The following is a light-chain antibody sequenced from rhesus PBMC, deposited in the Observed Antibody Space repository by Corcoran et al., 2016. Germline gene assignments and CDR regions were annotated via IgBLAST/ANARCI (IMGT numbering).Light chain of an antibody. CDR3: NSYAGSDTFV. V-gene: IGLV2-32*02. J-gene: IGLJ6*01. Sequence: QAALTQPRSVSGSPGQSVTISCTGTSSDIGGYKYVSWYQQHPGTAPKLIIYEVSERPSGVSDRFSGSKSGNTASLTISGLQAEDEGDYYCNSYAGSDTFVFGSDTKLTVL. CDR2: EVS. CDR1: SSDIGGYKY.